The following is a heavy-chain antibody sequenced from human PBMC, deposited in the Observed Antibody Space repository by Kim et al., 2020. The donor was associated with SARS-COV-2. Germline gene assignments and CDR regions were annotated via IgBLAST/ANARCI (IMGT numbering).Heavy chain of an antibody. CDR1: GFSFRGSA. J-gene: IGHJ4*02. CDR2: IRSKANNYAT. CDR3: TRLPGLCSGGACYPY. Sequence: GGSLRLSCAASGFSFRGSAMHWVRQASGKGLEWVGRIRSKANNYATAYAASVKGRFTISRDDSKNTAYLQMSSLKTEDTAVYYCTRLPGLCSGGACYPYWGQGTPLTVSS. D-gene: IGHD2-8*02. V-gene: IGHV3-73*01.